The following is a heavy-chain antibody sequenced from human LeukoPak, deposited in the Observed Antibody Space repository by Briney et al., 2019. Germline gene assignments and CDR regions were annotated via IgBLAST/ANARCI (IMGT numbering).Heavy chain of an antibody. J-gene: IGHJ4*02. V-gene: IGHV4-31*03. CDR2: IYYSGST. CDR1: GGSISNSSYY. Sequence: PSETLSLTCTVSGGSISNSSYYWSWIRQHPGKGLEWIGYIYYSGSTYYNPSLKSRVTISVDTSKNQFSLKLSSVTAADTAVYYCARSDDSSGYYFDYWGQGTLVTVSS. CDR3: ARSDDSSGYYFDY. D-gene: IGHD3-22*01.